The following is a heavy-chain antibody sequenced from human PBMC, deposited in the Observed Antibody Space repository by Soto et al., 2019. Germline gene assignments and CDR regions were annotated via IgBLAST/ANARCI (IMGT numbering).Heavy chain of an antibody. CDR3: ARSGSGSGWL. CDR2: IYYSGST. J-gene: IGHJ4*02. V-gene: IGHV4-61*01. D-gene: IGHD6-19*01. Sequence: QVQLQESGPGLVKPSETLSLTCTVSGGSVSSGHFYWSWIRQPPGKGLEWIGYIYYSGSTKYNPSLRSRVTILVDTSKNQFSLKLTSVTSADTAVYYGARSGSGSGWLGGQGTLVTVSS. CDR1: GGSVSSGHFY.